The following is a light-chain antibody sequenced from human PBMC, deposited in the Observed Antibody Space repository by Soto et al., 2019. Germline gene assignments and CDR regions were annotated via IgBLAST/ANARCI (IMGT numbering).Light chain of an antibody. CDR3: QQYLNSPRT. J-gene: IGKJ1*01. Sequence: EFVLTQSPGTLSLSPGEGATLSCRASQRVASDLAWYLQKPGQPPRLLIYDASIRATGIPDRISGSGSERDFTLTISRLEPEDAAVYYCQQYLNSPRTFGQGTKVDIK. V-gene: IGKV3-20*01. CDR2: DAS. CDR1: QRVASD.